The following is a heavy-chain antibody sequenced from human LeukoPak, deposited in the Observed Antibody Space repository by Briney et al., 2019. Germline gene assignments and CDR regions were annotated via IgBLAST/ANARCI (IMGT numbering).Heavy chain of an antibody. CDR3: ARSSGAKFDP. CDR2: IYYSGAT. Sequence: PSGTLSLTCTVSGVSTSTTSECWGWVRQTPGQGLEWIASIYYSGATQYNPSLQSRVTISIDTSKNEFSMSLSSVTAADTGIYYCARSSGAKFDPWGQGTLVTVSS. D-gene: IGHD3-10*01. CDR1: GVSTSTTSEC. V-gene: IGHV4-39*01. J-gene: IGHJ5*02.